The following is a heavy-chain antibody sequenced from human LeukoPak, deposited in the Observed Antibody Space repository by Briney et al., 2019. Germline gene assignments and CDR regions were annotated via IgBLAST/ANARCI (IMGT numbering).Heavy chain of an antibody. CDR1: GFTVTSNY. CDR3: ARSPREAVQTFDH. V-gene: IGHV3-66*01. D-gene: IGHD1-26*01. CDR2: IYSGGSI. J-gene: IGHJ4*02. Sequence: GGSLRLSCAASGFTVTSNYMNWVRQAPGKGPEWVSVIYSGGSIYYADSVKGRFTISRDNSKNTLYLQMNSLRAEDTAVYYCARSPREAVQTFDHWGQGTLVTVSS.